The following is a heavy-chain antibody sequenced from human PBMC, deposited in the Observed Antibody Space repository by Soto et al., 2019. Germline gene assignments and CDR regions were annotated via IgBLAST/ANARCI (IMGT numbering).Heavy chain of an antibody. CDR2: INSDGSST. CDR3: ARGRYDFWSGYYTGPDMDY. CDR1: GFTFSSYW. J-gene: IGHJ4*02. Sequence: GGSLRLSCAASGFTFSSYWMHWVRQAPGKGLVWVSRINSDGSSTSYADSVKGRFTISRDNAKNTLYLQMNSLRAEDTAVYYCARGRYDFWSGYYTGPDMDYWGQGTLVTVSS. D-gene: IGHD3-3*01. V-gene: IGHV3-74*01.